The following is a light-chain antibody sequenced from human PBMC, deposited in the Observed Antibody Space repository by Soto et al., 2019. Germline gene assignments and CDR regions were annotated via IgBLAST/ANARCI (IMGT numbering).Light chain of an antibody. CDR1: QNIASY. J-gene: IGKJ1*01. CDR2: GAS. CDR3: QQSFSIPRT. Sequence: DLPMTPSPSSLSASVGDTVTITCRASQNIASYLNWYQQKPGKAPQVLISGASTLQSGVPSRFSGTESGTDFTLTINSLQPEDLATYYCQQSFSIPRTFGQGTKVEI. V-gene: IGKV1-39*01.